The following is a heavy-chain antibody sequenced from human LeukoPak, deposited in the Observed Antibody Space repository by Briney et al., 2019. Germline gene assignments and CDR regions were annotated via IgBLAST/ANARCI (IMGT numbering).Heavy chain of an antibody. CDR3: ARDGDGDSPFSYYFDY. D-gene: IGHD4-17*01. CDR1: VFTLSRYN. Sequence: GGPLSLSCAPSVFTLSRYNINWLRQAPGRGREGVSSIRRRSKYIYYRDSVERRHTIPRDNAKNSVYLKMNSVRADHTCVYYCARDGDGDSPFSYYFDYWGEGTLLPVS. J-gene: IGHJ4*02. V-gene: IGHV3-21*01. CDR2: IRRRSKYI.